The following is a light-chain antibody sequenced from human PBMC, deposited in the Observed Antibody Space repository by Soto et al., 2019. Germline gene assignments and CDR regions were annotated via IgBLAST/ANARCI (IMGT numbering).Light chain of an antibody. J-gene: IGKJ1*01. CDR2: GAS. Sequence: EIVLTQSPGTLSLSPGERATLSCRASQSVSSSYLAWYQQKPGQAPRLLIYGASSRATGIPDRFSGSGSGTDFTLTLSRLEPEEFAVYYCQQYGSSPPWTFGQGTNVEIK. CDR3: QQYGSSPPWT. CDR1: QSVSSSY. V-gene: IGKV3-20*01.